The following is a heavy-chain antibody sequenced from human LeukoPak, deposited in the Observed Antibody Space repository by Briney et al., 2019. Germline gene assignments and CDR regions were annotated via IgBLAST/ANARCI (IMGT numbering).Heavy chain of an antibody. V-gene: IGHV3-30-3*01. D-gene: IGHD3-3*01. CDR1: GFTFSSYA. CDR3: ASGVRSGYYPPHY. CDR2: ISYDGSNK. J-gene: IGHJ4*02. Sequence: PGGSLRLSCAASGFTFSSYAMHWVRQAPGKGLEWVAVISYDGSNKYYADSVKGRFTISRDNSKNTLYLQMNSLRAEDTAVYYCASGVRSGYYPPHYWGQGTLVTVSS.